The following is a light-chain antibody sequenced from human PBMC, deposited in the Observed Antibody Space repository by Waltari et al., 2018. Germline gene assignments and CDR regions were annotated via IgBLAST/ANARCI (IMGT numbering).Light chain of an antibody. CDR3: QQRSNWLRT. J-gene: IGKJ1*01. CDR2: DAS. CDR1: QSVSSY. Sequence: EIVLTQSPATLSLSPGERATLSCRASQSVSSYLAWYQQKPGQAPRLLIYDASNRATGIPARFSGSGSETDFTLTISSLEPEDFAVYYCQQRSNWLRTFGQGTKVEIK. V-gene: IGKV3-11*01.